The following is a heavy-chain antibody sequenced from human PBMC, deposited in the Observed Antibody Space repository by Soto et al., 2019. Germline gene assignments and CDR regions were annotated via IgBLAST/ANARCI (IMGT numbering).Heavy chain of an antibody. Sequence: GGSLRLSCAASGFTFSIYAMSWVRQAPGKGLEWVSHISGSGGSTNYADSVKGRFTISRDNSKNTLYLQMNSLRAEDTAVYYCAKTLGYSGSYGVDYWGQGTLATVSS. V-gene: IGHV3-23*01. J-gene: IGHJ4*02. CDR2: ISGSGGST. CDR3: AKTLGYSGSYGVDY. D-gene: IGHD1-26*01. CDR1: GFTFSIYA.